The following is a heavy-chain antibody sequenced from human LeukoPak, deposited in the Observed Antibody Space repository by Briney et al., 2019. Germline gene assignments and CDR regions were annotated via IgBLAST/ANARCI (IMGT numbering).Heavy chain of an antibody. Sequence: GGSLRLSCAASGFTFSSYAMHWVRQAPGKGLEWVAVISYDGSNKYYADSVKGRFTISRDNSKNTLYLQMNSLRAEDTAVYYCARERIVGDTTFPEPLDYWGQGTLVTVSS. D-gene: IGHD1-26*01. CDR3: ARERIVGDTTFPEPLDY. J-gene: IGHJ4*02. CDR1: GFTFSSYA. CDR2: ISYDGSNK. V-gene: IGHV3-30*01.